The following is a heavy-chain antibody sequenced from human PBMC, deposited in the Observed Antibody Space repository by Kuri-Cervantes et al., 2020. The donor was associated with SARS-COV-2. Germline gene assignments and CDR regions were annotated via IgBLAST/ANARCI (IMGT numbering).Heavy chain of an antibody. CDR2: IIPIFGTA. J-gene: IGHJ4*02. CDR1: GGTFSSYA. V-gene: IGHV1-69*13. D-gene: IGHD6-13*01. CDR3: ASHQQGGSSWHTARYFDY. Sequence: SVKVSCKASGGTFSSYAVTWVRQAPGRGLEWMGRIIPIFGTANYAQKFQGRVTITADESTSTAYMELSSLRSEDTAVYYCASHQQGGSSWHTARYFDYWGQGTLVTVSS.